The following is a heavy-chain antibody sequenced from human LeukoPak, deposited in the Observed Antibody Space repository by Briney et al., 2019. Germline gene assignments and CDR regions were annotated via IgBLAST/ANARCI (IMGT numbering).Heavy chain of an antibody. CDR3: ARRDTARTILS. D-gene: IGHD5-18*01. V-gene: IGHV4-38-2*01. CDR2: IYHSGST. J-gene: IGHJ4*02. Sequence: SETLSLTCAVSGYSIRSGYYWGWIRQPPGKGLEWIGSIYHSGSTYYNPSLKSRITISVGTSKNQSSLKLSSVTAADTAVYYCARRDTARTILSWGQGTLVTVSS. CDR1: GYSIRSGYY.